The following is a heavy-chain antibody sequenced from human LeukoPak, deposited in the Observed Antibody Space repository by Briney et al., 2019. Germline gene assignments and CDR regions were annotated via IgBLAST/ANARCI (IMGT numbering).Heavy chain of an antibody. Sequence: ASVKVSCKASGYTFTAYYLHWVRQAPGQGLEWMEIINPSGGSTSYAQKFQGRVTMTRDTSTSTVYMELSSLRSEDTAVYYCAGALLPGWGSCDYWGQGTLVTVSS. D-gene: IGHD6-19*01. V-gene: IGHV1-46*01. J-gene: IGHJ4*02. CDR1: GYTFTAYY. CDR3: AGALLPGWGSCDY. CDR2: INPSGGST.